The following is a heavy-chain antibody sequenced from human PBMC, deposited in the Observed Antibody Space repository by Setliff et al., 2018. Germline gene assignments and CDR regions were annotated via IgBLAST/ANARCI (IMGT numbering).Heavy chain of an antibody. CDR1: GGSISSSSYF. D-gene: IGHD3-10*01. J-gene: IGHJ5*02. CDR3: AGGYMVREDNWFDP. CDR2: IYYTGST. Sequence: SETLSLTCTVSGGSISSSSYFWGWIRQSPGKGLEWIGSIYYTGSTYYNPSLKSRVTISVDTSKNQFSLKLSSVTAADTAVYYCAGGYMVREDNWFDPWGQGTLVTVSS. V-gene: IGHV4-39*07.